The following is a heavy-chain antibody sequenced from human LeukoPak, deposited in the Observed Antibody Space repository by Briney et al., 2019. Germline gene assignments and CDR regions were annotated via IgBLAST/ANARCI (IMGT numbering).Heavy chain of an antibody. Sequence: ASVKVSCKASGYTFTGYYMHWVRQAPGQGLEWMGWINPNSGGTNYAQKFQGRVTMTRDTSISTAYMEPSRLRSDDTAVYYCASRIAAAGTQHDAFDIWGQGTMVTVSS. J-gene: IGHJ3*02. V-gene: IGHV1-2*02. D-gene: IGHD6-13*01. CDR1: GYTFTGYY. CDR2: INPNSGGT. CDR3: ASRIAAAGTQHDAFDI.